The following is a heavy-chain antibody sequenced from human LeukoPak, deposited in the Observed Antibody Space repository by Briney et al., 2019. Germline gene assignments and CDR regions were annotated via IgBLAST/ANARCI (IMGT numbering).Heavy chain of an antibody. D-gene: IGHD2-2*01. V-gene: IGHV3-23*01. J-gene: IGHJ6*03. Sequence: GGSLRLSCAASGFTFSSYAMSWIRQAPGKGLEWVSAISGSGGSTYYAESVKGRFTISRDNSKNTLYLQMNSLRAEDTAVYYCAKDQVGYCSSTSCPWYMDVWGKGTTVTVSS. CDR2: ISGSGGST. CDR1: GFTFSSYA. CDR3: AKDQVGYCSSTSCPWYMDV.